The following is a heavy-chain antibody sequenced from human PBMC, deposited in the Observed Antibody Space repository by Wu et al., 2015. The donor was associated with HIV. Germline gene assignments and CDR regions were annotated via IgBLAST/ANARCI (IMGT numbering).Heavy chain of an antibody. CDR3: ARDTVAGSFDSYYYGMDV. J-gene: IGHJ6*02. D-gene: IGHD6-19*01. V-gene: IGHV1-2*02. CDR2: INPNSGGT. CDR1: GYIFSAYY. Sequence: LVQSGAEVKKPGASVKVSCKASGYIFSAYYMHWVRQAPGQGLEWMGWINPNSGGTNYAQKFQGRVTMTRDTSISTAYMELSRLRSDDTAVYYCARDTVAGSFDSYYYGMDVWGQGTTVTVSS.